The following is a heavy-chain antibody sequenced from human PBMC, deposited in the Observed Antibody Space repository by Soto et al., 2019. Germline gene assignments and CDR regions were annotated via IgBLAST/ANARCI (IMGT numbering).Heavy chain of an antibody. CDR1: GYTFTSYA. V-gene: IGHV1-3*01. CDR3: ARERGGESLTFGELQSYYYYYMDV. D-gene: IGHD3-10*01. J-gene: IGHJ6*03. Sequence: ASVKVSCKASGYTFTSYAMHWVRQAPGQRLEWMGWINAGNGNTKYSQKFQGRVTITRDTSASTAYMELSSLRSEDTAVYYCARERGGESLTFGELQSYYYYYMDVWGKGTTVTVSS. CDR2: INAGNGNT.